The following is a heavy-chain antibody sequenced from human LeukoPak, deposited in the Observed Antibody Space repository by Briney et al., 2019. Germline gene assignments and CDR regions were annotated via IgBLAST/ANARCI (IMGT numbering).Heavy chain of an antibody. Sequence: GGSLRLSCAASGFTFSSYGMHWVRQAPGKGLEWVAFIRYDGSNKYYADSVKGRFTISRDNSKNTLYPQMNSLRAEDTALYYCANLWSGDYFDYWGQGTLVTVSS. V-gene: IGHV3-30*02. CDR3: ANLWSGDYFDY. D-gene: IGHD3-10*02. CDR2: IRYDGSNK. J-gene: IGHJ4*02. CDR1: GFTFSSYG.